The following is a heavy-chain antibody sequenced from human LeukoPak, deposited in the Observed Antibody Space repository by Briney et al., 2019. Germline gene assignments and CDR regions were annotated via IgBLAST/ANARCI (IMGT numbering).Heavy chain of an antibody. V-gene: IGHV3-30*02. Sequence: GGSLRLSCAASGFIFSNYAMHWVRQAPGKGPEWVAFIRYDGTNKYYADSVKGRFTISRHNSKNTLYLQVNSLRAEDTAVYYCATERPNTSGSKIDYWGQGTLVIVSS. D-gene: IGHD5-12*01. CDR1: GFIFSNYA. CDR2: IRYDGTNK. CDR3: ATERPNTSGSKIDY. J-gene: IGHJ4*02.